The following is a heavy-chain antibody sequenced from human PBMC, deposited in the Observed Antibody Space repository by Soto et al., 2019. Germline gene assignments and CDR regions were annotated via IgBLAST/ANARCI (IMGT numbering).Heavy chain of an antibody. CDR1: GGTFSSYA. Sequence: SVKVSCKASGGTFSSYAISWVRQAPGQGLEWMGGIIPIFGTANYAQKFQGRVTITADESTSTAYMELSSLRSEDTAVYYCARDMTTVTTGAFDIWSQGTMVTVSS. V-gene: IGHV1-69*13. D-gene: IGHD4-4*01. CDR2: IIPIFGTA. CDR3: ARDMTTVTTGAFDI. J-gene: IGHJ3*02.